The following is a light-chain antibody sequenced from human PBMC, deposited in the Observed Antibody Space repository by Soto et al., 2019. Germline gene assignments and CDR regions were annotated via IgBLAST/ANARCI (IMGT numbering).Light chain of an antibody. V-gene: IGKV1-39*01. J-gene: IGKJ1*01. Sequence: DIQMTQSPSSLSASEGDTVTITCRASQSIGNYLNWYQQKAGTAPKLLIYAAATLSSGVPSRFSGRRSGTDFTLTISGLQPEDFSTDFGQQSFNTPWTFGQGTQVDIK. CDR3: QQSFNTPWT. CDR2: AAA. CDR1: QSIGNY.